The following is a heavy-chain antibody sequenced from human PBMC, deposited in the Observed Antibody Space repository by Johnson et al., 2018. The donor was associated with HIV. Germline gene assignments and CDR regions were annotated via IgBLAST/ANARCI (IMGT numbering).Heavy chain of an antibody. CDR2: IRYDGSNK. CDR1: GFTFSSYG. J-gene: IGHJ3*02. D-gene: IGHD4-11*01. V-gene: IGHV3-30*02. CDR3: ASKTTVVEDAFDI. Sequence: QMQLVESGGGVVQPGGSLRLSCAASGFTFSSYGMHWVRQAPGKGLEWVAFIRYDGSNKYYADSVKGRFTISRDNSKNTLYLQMNSLRAEDTAVYYCASKTTVVEDAFDIWGQGTMVTVSS.